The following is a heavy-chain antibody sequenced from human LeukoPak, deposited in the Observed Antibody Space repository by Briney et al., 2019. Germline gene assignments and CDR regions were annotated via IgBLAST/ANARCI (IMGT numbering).Heavy chain of an antibody. CDR1: GFTFSRSA. Sequence: PGGSLRLSCAASGFTFSRSAMTWVRQGPGTGLEFVASIIYSGGATYYADSVKGRFTISRDNSKNTLYLQMNSLRAEDTALYYCAKDGLYYDGSEHVYYFDSWGQGTRVTVSS. V-gene: IGHV3-23*01. CDR3: AKDGLYYDGSEHVYYFDS. D-gene: IGHD3-22*01. CDR2: IIYSGGAT. J-gene: IGHJ4*02.